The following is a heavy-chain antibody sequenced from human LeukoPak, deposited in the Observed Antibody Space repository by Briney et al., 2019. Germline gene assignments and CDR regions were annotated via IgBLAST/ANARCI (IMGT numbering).Heavy chain of an antibody. V-gene: IGHV3-48*03. J-gene: IGHJ4*02. D-gene: IGHD3-10*01. CDR2: ISSSGSTI. Sequence: GGSLRLSCAASGFTFSSYEMNWVRQAPGKGLEWVSYISSSGSTIYYADSVKGRFTISRDNAKNSLYLQMNSLRAEDTAVYYCARVLGTWFGEIFLPYFDYWGQGTLVTVSS. CDR1: GFTFSSYE. CDR3: ARVLGTWFGEIFLPYFDY.